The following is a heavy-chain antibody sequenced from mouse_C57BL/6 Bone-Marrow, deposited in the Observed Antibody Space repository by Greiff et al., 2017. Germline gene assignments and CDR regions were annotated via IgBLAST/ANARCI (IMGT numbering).Heavy chain of an antibody. CDR2: IYPTSGRT. CDR1: GYTFTSYW. D-gene: IGHD1-1*01. Sequence: QVQLQQPGAELVKPGASVKMSCKASGYTFTSYWITWVKQRPGQGLEWIGDIYPTSGRTNYNEKFKSKAILTVDTSSNTAYMQLSSLTSEDSAVFACARCSPLGRSFDYWGQGTTLTVSS. CDR3: ARCSPLGRSFDY. V-gene: IGHV1-55*01. J-gene: IGHJ2*01.